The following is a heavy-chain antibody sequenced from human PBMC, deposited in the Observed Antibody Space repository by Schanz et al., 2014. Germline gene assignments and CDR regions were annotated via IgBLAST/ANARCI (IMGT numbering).Heavy chain of an antibody. V-gene: IGHV1-69*02. CDR2: LIPGLAIA. D-gene: IGHD2-2*02. CDR1: GGTFNSYT. Sequence: QVQLVQSGAEVKKPGSSMKVSCKASGGTFNSYTINWVRQAPGQGLEWMGRLIPGLAIADYAQKFQGRVTITSDNSASTAFMELTSLRSEDTAVYYCAGTYCSSASCYTGYYYMDVWGKGTTVTVSS. CDR3: AGTYCSSASCYTGYYYMDV. J-gene: IGHJ6*03.